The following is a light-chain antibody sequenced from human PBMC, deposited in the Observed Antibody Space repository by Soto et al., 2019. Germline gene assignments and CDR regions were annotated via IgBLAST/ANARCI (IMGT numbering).Light chain of an antibody. CDR1: QSVFYSSNNKNY. CDR2: WAA. V-gene: IGKV4-1*01. CDR3: QQYYSPWT. Sequence: DIVMTQSPDSLAVSLGERATINCKSIQSVFYSSNNKNYLAWYQQKPGQPPKLLIYWAATRESGVPDRFSGSGSGTDFTLTISSLQAEDVAVYYCQQYYSPWTFGQGTKVEIK. J-gene: IGKJ1*01.